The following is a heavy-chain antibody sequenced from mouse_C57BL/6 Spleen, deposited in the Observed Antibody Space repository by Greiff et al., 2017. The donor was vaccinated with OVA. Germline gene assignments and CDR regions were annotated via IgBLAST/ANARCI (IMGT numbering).Heavy chain of an antibody. CDR3: ASYGFTGYAMDY. CDR2: IDPSDSYT. V-gene: IGHV1-69*01. CDR1: GYTFTSYW. J-gene: IGHJ4*01. Sequence: QVQLQQPGAELVMPGASVKLSCKASGYTFTSYWMHWVKQRPGQGLEWIGEIDPSDSYTNYNQKFKGKSTLTVDKSSSTAYMQLSSLTSEDSAVYYCASYGFTGYAMDYWGQGTSVTVSS. D-gene: IGHD1-1*02.